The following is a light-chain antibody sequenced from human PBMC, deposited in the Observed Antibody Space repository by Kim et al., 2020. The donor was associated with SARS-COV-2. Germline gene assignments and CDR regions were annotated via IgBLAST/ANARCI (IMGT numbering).Light chain of an antibody. J-gene: IGLJ3*02. V-gene: IGLV4-69*01. Sequence: QPVLTQSPSASASLGASVTLTCTLSSGHSSYAIAWHQQQPEKGPRYLMKLNSDGSHSKGDGIPNRFSGSSSGAARYLTISSLQSEDEADYYCQTWGTGIRVFGGGTQLTVL. CDR1: SGHSSYA. CDR3: QTWGTGIRV. CDR2: LNSDGSH.